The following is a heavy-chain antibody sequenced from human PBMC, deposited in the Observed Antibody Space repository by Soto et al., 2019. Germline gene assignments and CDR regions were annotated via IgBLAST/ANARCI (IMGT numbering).Heavy chain of an antibody. CDR1: GYTFTSYD. Sequence: GASVKVSCKASGYTFTSYDINWLRQATGQGLEWMGWMNPNSGNTGYAQKFQGRVTMTRNTSISTAYMELSSLRSEDTAVYYCARGLVRYYDFWSGYTRAVGMDVWGQGTTVTVSS. D-gene: IGHD3-3*01. V-gene: IGHV1-8*01. J-gene: IGHJ6*02. CDR3: ARGLVRYYDFWSGYTRAVGMDV. CDR2: MNPNSGNT.